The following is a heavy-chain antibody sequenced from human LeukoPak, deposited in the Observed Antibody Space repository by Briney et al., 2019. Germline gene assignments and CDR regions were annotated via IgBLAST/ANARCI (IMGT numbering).Heavy chain of an antibody. D-gene: IGHD1-14*01. J-gene: IGHJ4*02. CDR3: AKDLNRGPATYYFDY. CDR2: ITSGRNYM. V-gene: IGHV3-21*01. CDR1: GFIFSGYT. Sequence: GGSLRLSCAASGFIFSGYTMNWVRQAPGKGPEWVSSITSGRNYMYYADSVKGRFTISRDNAKNTLYLQMSSLRAEDTALYYCAKDLNRGPATYYFDYWGQGTLVTVSS.